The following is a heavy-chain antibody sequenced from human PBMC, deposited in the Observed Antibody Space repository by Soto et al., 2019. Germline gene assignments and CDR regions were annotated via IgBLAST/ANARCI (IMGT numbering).Heavy chain of an antibody. J-gene: IGHJ5*02. Sequence: ASVKVSCKASGYTFTSYAMHWVRQAPGQRLEWMGWINAGNGNTKYSQKFQGRVTITRDTSASTAYMELSSLRSEDTAVYYCARDADTAMVFWFDPWGQGTLVTVSS. CDR2: INAGNGNT. CDR1: GYTFTSYA. D-gene: IGHD5-18*01. V-gene: IGHV1-3*01. CDR3: ARDADTAMVFWFDP.